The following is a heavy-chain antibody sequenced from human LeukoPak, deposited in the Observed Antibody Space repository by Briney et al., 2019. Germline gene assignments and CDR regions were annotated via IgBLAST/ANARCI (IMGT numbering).Heavy chain of an antibody. Sequence: GGSLRLSCAASGFTFSSYGMHWVRQAPGKGLEWVAFIRYDGSNKYYADSVKGRFTISRDNSKNTLYLQMNSLRSEDTAVYYCARAAAAGVETLDYWGQGTLVTVSS. D-gene: IGHD6-13*01. CDR3: ARAAAAGVETLDY. J-gene: IGHJ4*02. V-gene: IGHV3-30*02. CDR2: IRYDGSNK. CDR1: GFTFSSYG.